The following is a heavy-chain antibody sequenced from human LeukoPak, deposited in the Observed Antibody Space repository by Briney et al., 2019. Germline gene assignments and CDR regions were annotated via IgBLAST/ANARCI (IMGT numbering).Heavy chain of an antibody. CDR3: ARFKGGTGFDY. Sequence: SETLSLTCAVSGGSISTATFDWGWIRQAPGRDLEWIATISSSGTAYYNPPLMSRVPISVDTSLNQFSLELTSVTAADTGLFYCARFKGGTGFDYWGQGILVLVSS. V-gene: IGHV4-39*01. CDR2: ISSSGTA. CDR1: GGSISTATFD. D-gene: IGHD1-26*01. J-gene: IGHJ4*02.